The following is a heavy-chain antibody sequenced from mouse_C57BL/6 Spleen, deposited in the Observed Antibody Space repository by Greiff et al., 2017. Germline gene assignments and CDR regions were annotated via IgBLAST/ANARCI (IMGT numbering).Heavy chain of an antibody. CDR2: INPSNGGT. V-gene: IGHV1-53*01. CDR1: GYTFTSYW. J-gene: IGHJ4*01. Sequence: QVHVKQPGTELVKPGASVKLSCKASGYTFTSYWMHWVKQRPGQGLEWIGNINPSNGGTNYNEKFKSKATMTVDKSSSTAYMQLSSLTSEDSAVYYCARSDDYLYAMDYWGQGTSVTVSS. CDR3: ARSDDYLYAMDY. D-gene: IGHD2-4*01.